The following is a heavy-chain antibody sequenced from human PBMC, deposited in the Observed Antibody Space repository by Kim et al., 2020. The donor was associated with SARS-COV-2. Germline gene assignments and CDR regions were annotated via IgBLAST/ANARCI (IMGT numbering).Heavy chain of an antibody. D-gene: IGHD3-3*01. CDR2: ISSDGGST. V-gene: IGHV3-64D*09. Sequence: GGSLRLSCSASGFTFNSYAMHWVRQAPGKGLEYLSAISSDGGSTYYADSVRGRFTISRDNSRNTLYLQMSSLRAEDTAVYYCVSDRGQRIYGVISNLDDWGRGTLVTVSS. CDR1: GFTFNSYA. J-gene: IGHJ4*02. CDR3: VSDRGQRIYGVISNLDD.